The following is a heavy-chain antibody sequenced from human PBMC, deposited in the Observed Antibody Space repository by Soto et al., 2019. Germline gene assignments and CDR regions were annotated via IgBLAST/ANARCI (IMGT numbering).Heavy chain of an antibody. V-gene: IGHV1-69*13. D-gene: IGHD6-13*01. CDR2: IVPIYRTA. Sequence: SVKVSCKASGGTFSSYRINWLRQAPGQGLEWVGGIVPIYRTADYAQRFQGRVTITADESARTSYMELRSLKSQDTAVYYCVRDSGAKLSSSWGQGTLVTVSS. CDR3: VRDSGAKLSSS. CDR1: GGTFSSYR. J-gene: IGHJ4*02.